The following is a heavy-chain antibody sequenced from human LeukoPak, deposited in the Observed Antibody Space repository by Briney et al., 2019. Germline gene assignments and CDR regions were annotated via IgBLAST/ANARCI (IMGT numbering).Heavy chain of an antibody. CDR3: ASPGGGAAAGINYYYYGMDV. Sequence: WASVKVSCKAYGYTFSSYGISWVRQAPGQGLEWMGWISTYNGNTNYAQKFQGRVTMTTDTSTSTAYMELRGLRSDDTAVYFCASPGGGAAAGINYYYYGMDVWGQGTTVTVSS. J-gene: IGHJ6*02. CDR1: GYTFSSYG. D-gene: IGHD6-13*01. CDR2: ISTYNGNT. V-gene: IGHV1-18*01.